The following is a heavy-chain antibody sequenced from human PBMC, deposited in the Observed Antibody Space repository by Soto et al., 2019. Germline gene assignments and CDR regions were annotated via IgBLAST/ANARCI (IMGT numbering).Heavy chain of an antibody. Sequence: SQTLSLTCAISGDSVSSNSAAWNWIRQSPSRGLEWLGRTYYRSKWYNDYAVSVKSRITINPDTSKNQFSLQLNSVTPEDTAVYYCASAYCSGGSFWGWANWYVRWGQGTLVTVSS. D-gene: IGHD2-15*01. CDR2: TYYRSKWYN. J-gene: IGHJ5*02. CDR1: GDSVSSNSAA. V-gene: IGHV6-1*01. CDR3: ASAYCSGGSFWGWANWYVR.